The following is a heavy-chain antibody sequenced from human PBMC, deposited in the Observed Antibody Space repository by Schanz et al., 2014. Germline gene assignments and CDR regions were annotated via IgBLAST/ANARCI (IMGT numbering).Heavy chain of an antibody. Sequence: VQLLESGGALVRPGGSLRLSCAASGFTFTGYVMTWVRQAPGKGLEWVAGLSASDGHTYYADSVKGRFTITRDNSKNTVYMEMNNVRADDTAVYYCAKGAGGGLLLGSAFDNWGQGTMVTVSS. D-gene: IGHD2-15*01. CDR1: GFTFTGYV. CDR2: LSASDGHT. V-gene: IGHV3-23*01. J-gene: IGHJ3*02. CDR3: AKGAGGGLLLGSAFDN.